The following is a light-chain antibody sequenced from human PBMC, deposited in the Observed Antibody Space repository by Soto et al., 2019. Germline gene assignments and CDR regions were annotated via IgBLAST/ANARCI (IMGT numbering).Light chain of an antibody. CDR3: QEFHSYSRK. CDR1: QSISIW. Sequence: DIQMTQSPSPLSASGGDRVTIACRASQSISIWLAWYQQKPGHAPKLLIHDASSLESGVPSRFSGSGSGTEFTLTISSLQPDDFATYYCQEFHSYSRKFGQGNRGAIK. V-gene: IGKV1-5*01. CDR2: DAS. J-gene: IGKJ1*01.